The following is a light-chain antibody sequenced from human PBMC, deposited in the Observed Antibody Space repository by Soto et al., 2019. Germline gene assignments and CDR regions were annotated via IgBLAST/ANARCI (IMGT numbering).Light chain of an antibody. V-gene: IGLV1-40*01. J-gene: IGLJ2*01. Sequence: QSVLTQPPSVSGAPGQRVTISCTGSSSNVGAGYDVHWYQQLPGTAPKLLIYVNSNRPSGVPDRFSGSKSGISASLAITGLQAEDEAYYYCQSYDSSLSGSVVFGGGTKLTVL. CDR2: VNS. CDR3: QSYDSSLSGSVV. CDR1: SSNVGAGYD.